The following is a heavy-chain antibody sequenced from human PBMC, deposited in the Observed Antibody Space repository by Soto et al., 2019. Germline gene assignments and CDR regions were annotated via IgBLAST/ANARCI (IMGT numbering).Heavy chain of an antibody. V-gene: IGHV4-59*01. CDR3: ARVNYGNYYYYYGMDV. CDR2: IHHSGGT. CDR1: GDSIRTLYY. Sequence: SETLSLTCTVSGDSIRTLYYWSWIRQTPGKGLEWIGHIHHSGGTSYNPSLKSLVAISVDTSKNQFSLKLNSVTAADTAVYYCARVNYGNYYYYYGMDVWGQGTTVTVSS. J-gene: IGHJ6*02. D-gene: IGHD4-17*01.